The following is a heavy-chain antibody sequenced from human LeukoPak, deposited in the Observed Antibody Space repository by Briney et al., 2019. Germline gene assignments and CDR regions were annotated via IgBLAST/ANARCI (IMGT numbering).Heavy chain of an antibody. D-gene: IGHD6-19*01. CDR1: GFTFSSYA. Sequence: GGSLRLSCAASGFTFSSYAMSWVRQAPGKGLEWVSAISGSGGSTYYADSVKGRFTISRDNSKNTLYLQMNSLRAEDTAVYYCEKVVSLAVAGLQYFQHWGQGTLVTVSS. V-gene: IGHV3-23*01. CDR2: ISGSGGST. J-gene: IGHJ1*01. CDR3: EKVVSLAVAGLQYFQH.